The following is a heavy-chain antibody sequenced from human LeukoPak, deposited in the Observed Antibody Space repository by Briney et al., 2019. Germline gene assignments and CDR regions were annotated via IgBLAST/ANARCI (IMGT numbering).Heavy chain of an antibody. CDR1: GGSISSSSYY. D-gene: IGHD5-24*01. CDR2: IYYSGST. V-gene: IGHV4-39*01. J-gene: IGHJ4*02. Sequence: KASETLSLTCTVSGGSISSSSYYWGWIRQPPGKGLEWIGSIYYSGSTYYNPSLKSRVTISVDTSKNQFSLKLSSVTAADTAVYYRARAGRDGYLYYFDYWGQGTLVTVSS. CDR3: ARAGRDGYLYYFDY.